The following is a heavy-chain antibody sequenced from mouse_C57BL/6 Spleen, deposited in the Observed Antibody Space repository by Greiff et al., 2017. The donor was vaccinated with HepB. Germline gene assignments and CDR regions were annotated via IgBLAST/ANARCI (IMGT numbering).Heavy chain of an antibody. CDR2: IRSKSSNYAT. D-gene: IGHD1-1*01. CDR1: GFTFNTYA. J-gene: IGHJ1*03. Sequence: EVQGVESGGGLVQPKGSLKLSCAASGFTFNTYALHWVRQAPGKGLEWVARIRSKSSNYATYYADSVKDRFTSSRDDSQSMLYLQMNNLKTEDTAMYYCVRVSDYYGSSHWYFDVWGTGTTVTVSS. CDR3: VRVSDYYGSSHWYFDV. V-gene: IGHV10-3*01.